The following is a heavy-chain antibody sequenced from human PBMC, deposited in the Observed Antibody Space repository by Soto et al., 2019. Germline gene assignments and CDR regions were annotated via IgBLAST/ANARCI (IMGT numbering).Heavy chain of an antibody. CDR2: IYSGGYT. CDR1: GFTVSNNY. Sequence: EVQLVESGGGLIQPGGSLRLSCAVSGFTVSNNYMSWVRQAPGKGLEGVSVIYSGGYTAYGDSVKGRFTISRDNSKNTLYLKRNRLEANDPAVYYCGPQRGGGGYWGQGTLVTVSS. V-gene: IGHV3-53*01. J-gene: IGHJ4*02. D-gene: IGHD6-25*01. CDR3: GPQRGGGGY.